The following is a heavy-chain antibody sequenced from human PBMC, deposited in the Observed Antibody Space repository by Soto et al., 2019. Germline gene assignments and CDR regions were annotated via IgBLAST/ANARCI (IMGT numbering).Heavy chain of an antibody. CDR2: INAGNGNT. Sequence: QVQLVQSGAEVKKPGASVKVSCKASGYTFTSYAMHWVRQAPGQRLEWMGWINAGNGNTKYSQKFQGRVTXTXVTSASTAYMELSSLRSEDTAVYYCAREWELWDFDYWGQGTLVTVSS. CDR1: GYTFTSYA. V-gene: IGHV1-3*01. D-gene: IGHD1-26*01. J-gene: IGHJ4*02. CDR3: AREWELWDFDY.